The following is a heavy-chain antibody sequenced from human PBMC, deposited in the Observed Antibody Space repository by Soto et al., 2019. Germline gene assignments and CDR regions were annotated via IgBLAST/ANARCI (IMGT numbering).Heavy chain of an antibody. V-gene: IGHV4-31*03. CDR1: GGSISSGGYY. CDR3: ARASSDILTGYPYYYYGMDV. J-gene: IGHJ6*02. CDR2: IYYSGST. Sequence: PSETLSLTCTVSGGSISSGGYYWSWIRQHPGKGLEWIGYIYYSGSTYYNPSLKSRVTISVDTSKNQFSLKLSSVTAAGTAVYYCARASSDILTGYPYYYYGMDVWGQRTTVTVSS. D-gene: IGHD3-9*01.